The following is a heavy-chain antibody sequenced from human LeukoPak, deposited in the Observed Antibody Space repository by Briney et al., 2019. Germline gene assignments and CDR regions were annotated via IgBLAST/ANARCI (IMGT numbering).Heavy chain of an antibody. D-gene: IGHD3-10*01. Sequence: PSETLSLTCAVYGGSFRGYYWTWIRQPPGKGLEWIGELNHGGDINYNPSLKSRVTISVDTSKNQFSLRLNSVTAADTAVYYCVRKHYSGSGSYYTDWGQGTLVTVSS. V-gene: IGHV4-34*01. J-gene: IGHJ4*02. CDR2: LNHGGDI. CDR3: VRKHYSGSGSYYTD. CDR1: GGSFRGYY.